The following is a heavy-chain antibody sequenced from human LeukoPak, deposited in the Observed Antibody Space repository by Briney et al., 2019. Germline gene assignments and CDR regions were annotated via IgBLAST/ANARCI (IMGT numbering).Heavy chain of an antibody. CDR2: IASAGDT. V-gene: IGHV3-13*01. CDR1: GFTFSGFD. J-gene: IGHJ4*02. Sequence: GGSLRLSCAASGFTFSGFDMHWVRQGAGRGLEWVSSIASAGDTYYLGSVRGRFTISRENAKNSLYLQMDSLRAGDTAVYYCVRGGHIGFDYWGQGTLVTVSS. D-gene: IGHD2-21*01. CDR3: VRGGHIGFDY.